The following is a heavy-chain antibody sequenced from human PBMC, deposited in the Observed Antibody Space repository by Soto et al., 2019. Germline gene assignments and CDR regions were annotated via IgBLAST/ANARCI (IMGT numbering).Heavy chain of an antibody. J-gene: IGHJ6*02. Sequence: EVQLVESGGGLVKPGGSLRLSCAASGFTFSSYSMNWVRQAPGMGLEWVSSISSSSSYIYYADSVKGRFTISRDNAKNSLYLQMNSLRAEDTAVYYCARTYYDFWSGYYTGYYYGMDVWGQGTTVTVSS. V-gene: IGHV3-21*01. CDR2: ISSSSSYI. D-gene: IGHD3-3*01. CDR1: GFTFSSYS. CDR3: ARTYYDFWSGYYTGYYYGMDV.